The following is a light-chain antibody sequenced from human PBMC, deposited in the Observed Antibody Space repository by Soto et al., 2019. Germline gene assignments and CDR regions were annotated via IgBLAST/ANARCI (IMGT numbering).Light chain of an antibody. J-gene: IGLJ2*01. CDR2: LNRDGSH. CDR1: SGHSNYA. V-gene: IGLV4-69*01. Sequence: QSVLTQSPSASASLGASVKLTCTLSSGHSNYAIAWHQQQPEKGPRYLMKLNRDGSHSKGDGIPNRFSDSSSGAERYLTISSLQSEDEADYYCQTWGTGIVIFGGGTKLIVL. CDR3: QTWGTGIVI.